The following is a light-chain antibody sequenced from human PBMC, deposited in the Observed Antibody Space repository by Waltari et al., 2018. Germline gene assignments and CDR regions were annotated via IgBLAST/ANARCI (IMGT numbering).Light chain of an antibody. V-gene: IGLV1-40*01. CDR2: ANT. CDR3: QSHDSSHYV. Sequence: QSVLTQPPSVSRAPGQRVTISCTGSSSNIGAGYDVHWYQQLPGTAPKLLIYANTNRPSGVPDRFSGSKSGTSASLAITGLQAEDEADYYCQSHDSSHYVFGTGTKVTVL. CDR1: SSNIGAGYD. J-gene: IGLJ1*01.